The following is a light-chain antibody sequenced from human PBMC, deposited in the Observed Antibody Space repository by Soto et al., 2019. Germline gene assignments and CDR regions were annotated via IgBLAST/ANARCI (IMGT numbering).Light chain of an antibody. Sequence: AIPFTQSPSSLSASVGDRVTITCRASQVINSFLAWYQQKPGKAPKLLIYAASSLQTGVPSRFSGSGSATDFTLTINSLQPEDFAVYYCQQTLSFPPTFGQGTKVDIK. CDR3: QQTLSFPPT. CDR1: QVINSF. J-gene: IGKJ1*01. V-gene: IGKV1-13*02. CDR2: AAS.